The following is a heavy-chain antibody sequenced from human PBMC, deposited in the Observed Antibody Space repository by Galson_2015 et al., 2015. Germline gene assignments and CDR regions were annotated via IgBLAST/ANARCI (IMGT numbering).Heavy chain of an antibody. V-gene: IGHV3-23*01. CDR3: AKFSAVGSSFCGYAFDY. CDR2: ISGSGGST. CDR1: GFTFSSYA. D-gene: IGHD1-26*01. Sequence: SLRLSCAASGFTFSSYAMSWVRQAPGKGLEWVSTISGSGGSTYYADSVKGRFTISRDNSKNTLYLQMNSLRAEDTAVYYCAKFSAVGSSFCGYAFDYWGQGTMVTVSS. J-gene: IGHJ4*02.